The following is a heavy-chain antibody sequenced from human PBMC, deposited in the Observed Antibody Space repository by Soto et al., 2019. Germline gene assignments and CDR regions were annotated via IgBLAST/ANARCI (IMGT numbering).Heavy chain of an antibody. D-gene: IGHD2-15*01. V-gene: IGHV3-7*01. CDR2: IKQDGSEK. Sequence: GGSLRLSCAASGFTFSSYWMSWVRQAPGKGLEWVANIKQDGSEKYYVDSVKGRFTISRDNAKNSLYLQMNSLRAEDTAVYYCARDWLGCGGSCYRDDYFDYWGQGTLVTVSS. CDR3: ARDWLGCGGSCYRDDYFDY. CDR1: GFTFSSYW. J-gene: IGHJ4*02.